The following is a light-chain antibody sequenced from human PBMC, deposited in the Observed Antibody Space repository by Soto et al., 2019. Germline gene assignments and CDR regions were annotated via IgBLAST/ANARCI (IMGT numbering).Light chain of an antibody. V-gene: IGLV2-14*03. CDR2: GVT. J-gene: IGLJ2*01. Sequence: QSVLTQPTSVSGSPGQSISISCTGNHNDIGTYDYVSWYQQHPGRAPRLLIHGVTTRASGISDRFSASKSGLTASLTISGLQPEDEADYYCSSYAGTKTLIFGGGTKLTVL. CDR1: HNDIGTYDY. CDR3: SSYAGTKTLI.